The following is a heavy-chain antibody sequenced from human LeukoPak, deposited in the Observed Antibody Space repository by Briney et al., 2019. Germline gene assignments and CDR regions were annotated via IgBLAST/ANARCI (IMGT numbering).Heavy chain of an antibody. CDR2: IKSKTDGGTT. D-gene: IGHD2-2*01. CDR1: GFTFSNAW. V-gene: IGHV3-15*01. J-gene: IGHJ4*02. CDR3: REVVPGGPHDY. Sequence: PGGSLRLSCAASGFTFSNAWMSWVRQAPGKGLEWVGRIKSKTDGGTTDYAAPVKGRFTISRDDSKNTLYLQMNSLKTEDTAVYYCREVVPGGPHDYWGQGTLVTVSS.